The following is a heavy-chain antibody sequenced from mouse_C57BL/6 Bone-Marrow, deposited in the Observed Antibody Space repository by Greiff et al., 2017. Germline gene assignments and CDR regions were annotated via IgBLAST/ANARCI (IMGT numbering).Heavy chain of an antibody. CDR3: AKPLYDGYAMDY. V-gene: IGHV1-64*01. CDR2: IHPNSGST. Sequence: QVQLQQPGAELVKPGASVKLSCKASGYTFTSYWMHWVKQRPGQGLEWIGMIHPNSGSTNYNEKFKSKATLTVDKSSSTAYMQLSSLTSEDSAVYYCAKPLYDGYAMDYWGQGTSVTVSS. J-gene: IGHJ4*01. CDR1: GYTFTSYW. D-gene: IGHD1-1*01.